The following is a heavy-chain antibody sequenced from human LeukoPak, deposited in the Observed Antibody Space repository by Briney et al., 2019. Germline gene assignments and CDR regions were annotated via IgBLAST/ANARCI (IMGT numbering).Heavy chain of an antibody. J-gene: IGHJ6*02. CDR3: ARHMRKPVGADYYNGMDV. Sequence: GESLKISCKGSGYSFTIYWIGWVRQMPGKGLEWMGIIYPGDSDTRYSPSFQGQVTISADKSISTAYLQWSSLEASDSAMYYCARHMRKPVGADYYNGMDVWGQGTTVTVSS. V-gene: IGHV5-51*01. CDR2: IYPGDSDT. CDR1: GYSFTIYW. D-gene: IGHD1-26*01.